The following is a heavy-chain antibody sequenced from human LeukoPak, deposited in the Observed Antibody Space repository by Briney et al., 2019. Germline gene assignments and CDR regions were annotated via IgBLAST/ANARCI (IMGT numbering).Heavy chain of an antibody. CDR2: FDPKDGET. D-gene: IGHD3-3*01. V-gene: IGHV1-24*01. J-gene: IGHJ4*02. CDR3: ATDYDFWSGLDY. Sequence: ASVKVSCKVSGYTLTELSMHWVRQAPGKGLEWMGGFDPKDGETIYAQKFQGRVTMTEDTSTDTAYMELSSLRSEDTAEYYCATDYDFWSGLDYWGQGTLVTVSS. CDR1: GYTLTELS.